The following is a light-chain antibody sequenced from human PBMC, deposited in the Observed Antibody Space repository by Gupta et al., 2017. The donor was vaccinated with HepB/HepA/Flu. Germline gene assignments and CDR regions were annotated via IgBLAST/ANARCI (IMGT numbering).Light chain of an antibody. J-gene: IGLJ1*01. CDR1: SSDVGAYEY. Sequence: QSALTQPASVSGSPGQSITISCTGTSSDVGAYEYVPWYQQHPGKAPKLIIKDVTHRSAGIANRFSGSKSGNTASLTISGLQAEDDADYYCNSYTITSTYVFGTGTEVTVV. CDR3: NSYTITSTYV. V-gene: IGLV2-14*03. CDR2: DVT.